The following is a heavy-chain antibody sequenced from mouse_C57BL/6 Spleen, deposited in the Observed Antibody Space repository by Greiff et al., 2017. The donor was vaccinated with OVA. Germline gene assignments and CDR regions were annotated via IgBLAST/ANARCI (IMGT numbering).Heavy chain of an antibody. Sequence: QMQLKQPGAELVKPGASVKLSCKASGYTFTSYWMHWVKQRPGRGLEWIGRIDPNSGGTKYNEKFKSKATLTVDKPSSTAYMQLSSLTSEDSAVYYCARDYYGSTSFAYWGQGTLVTVSA. V-gene: IGHV1-72*01. D-gene: IGHD1-1*01. CDR2: IDPNSGGT. CDR3: ARDYYGSTSFAY. CDR1: GYTFTSYW. J-gene: IGHJ3*01.